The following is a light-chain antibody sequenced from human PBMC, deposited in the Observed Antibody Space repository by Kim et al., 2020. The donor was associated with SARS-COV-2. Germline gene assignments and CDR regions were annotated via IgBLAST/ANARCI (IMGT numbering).Light chain of an antibody. V-gene: IGKV1-39*01. CDR3: QQSYNTPRT. J-gene: IGKJ2*01. CDR1: QSISSY. Sequence: SPSVGDRVTITCRASQSISSYLNWYQQKPGKAPKLLIYAASSLQSGVPSRFSGSGSGTDFTLTISSLQPEDFATYYCQQSYNTPRTFGQGTKLE. CDR2: AAS.